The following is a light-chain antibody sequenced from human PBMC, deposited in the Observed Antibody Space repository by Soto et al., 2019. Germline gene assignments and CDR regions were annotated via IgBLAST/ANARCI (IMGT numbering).Light chain of an antibody. CDR2: GAA. CDR1: RSISNY. Sequence: DIQMTQSPSSLSASVGDAVSLTCRASRSISNYLNWYQQKPGRAPKPLISGAASLQRGVPSRFSGSGSGKTFTLTITSLHPGDFAIYFCQQSYTAPNTFGPGTKVEI. V-gene: IGKV1-39*01. CDR3: QQSYTAPNT. J-gene: IGKJ3*01.